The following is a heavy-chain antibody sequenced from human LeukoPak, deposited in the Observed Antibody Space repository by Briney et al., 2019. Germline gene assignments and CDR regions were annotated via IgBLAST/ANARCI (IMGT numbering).Heavy chain of an antibody. D-gene: IGHD5-18*01. V-gene: IGHV3-30-3*01. CDR3: ARVDTAMEIYYYYGMDV. Sequence: GRSLRLSCAVSGFTFSSYAMHWVRQAPGKGLEWVAVISYDGSNKYYADSVKGRFTISRDNSKNTLYLQMNSLRAEDTAVYYCARVDTAMEIYYYYGMDVWGQGTTVTVSS. CDR2: ISYDGSNK. CDR1: GFTFSSYA. J-gene: IGHJ6*02.